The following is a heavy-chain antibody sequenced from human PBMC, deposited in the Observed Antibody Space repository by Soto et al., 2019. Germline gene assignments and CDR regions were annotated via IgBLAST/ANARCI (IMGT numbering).Heavy chain of an antibody. D-gene: IGHD3-9*01. V-gene: IGHV1-46*01. CDR1: GYTFTSYY. Sequence: QVQLVQSGAEVKKPGASVKVSCKASGYTFTSYYMHWVRQAPGQGLEWMGIINPSGGSTSYAQKFQGRVTMTRDTSTSTVYMELSSLRSEDMAVYYCARDRADYDILTGYIDYWGQGTLVTVSS. CDR2: INPSGGST. J-gene: IGHJ4*02. CDR3: ARDRADYDILTGYIDY.